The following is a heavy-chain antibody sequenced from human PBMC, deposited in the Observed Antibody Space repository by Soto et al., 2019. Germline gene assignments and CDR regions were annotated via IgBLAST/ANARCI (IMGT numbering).Heavy chain of an antibody. V-gene: IGHV3-13*01. J-gene: IGHJ4*02. Sequence: GGSLRLSCAASGFTFSSYDMHWVRQATGKGLEWVSAIGTAGDTYYPGSVKGRFTISRENAKNSLYLQMNSLRAGDTAVYYCARVSGGGSYPDYWGQGTLVTVSS. CDR1: GFTFSSYD. D-gene: IGHD1-26*01. CDR3: ARVSGGGSYPDY. CDR2: IGTAGDT.